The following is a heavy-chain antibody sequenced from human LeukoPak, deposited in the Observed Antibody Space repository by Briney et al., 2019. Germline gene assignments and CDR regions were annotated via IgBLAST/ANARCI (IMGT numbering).Heavy chain of an antibody. CDR2: INPNSGGT. CDR3: ARVTDITIFGVVIGAGRGGFDY. D-gene: IGHD3-3*01. J-gene: IGHJ4*02. CDR1: GYTFTGYY. Sequence: ASVTVSCKASGYTFTGYYMHWVRQAPGQGLEWMGWINPNSGGTNYAQKFQGRVTMTRDTSISTAYMELSRLRSDDTAVYYCARVTDITIFGVVIGAGRGGFDYWGQGTLVTVSS. V-gene: IGHV1-2*02.